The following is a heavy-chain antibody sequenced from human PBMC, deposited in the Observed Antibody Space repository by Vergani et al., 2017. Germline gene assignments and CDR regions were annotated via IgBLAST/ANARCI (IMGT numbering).Heavy chain of an antibody. CDR2: IYYSGST. D-gene: IGHD6-13*01. CDR1: GGSISSYY. CDR3: AGGVASAAAGTNYYYGMDV. Sequence: QVQLQESGPGLVKPSETLSLTCTVSGGSISSYYWSWIRQPPGKGLEWIGYIYYSGSTNYNPSLKSRVTISVDTSKNQFSLKLSSVTAADTAVYYCAGGVASAAAGTNYYYGMDVWGQGTTVTVSS. J-gene: IGHJ6*02. V-gene: IGHV4-59*01.